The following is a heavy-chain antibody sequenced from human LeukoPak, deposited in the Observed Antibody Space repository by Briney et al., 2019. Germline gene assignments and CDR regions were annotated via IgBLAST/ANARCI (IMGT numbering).Heavy chain of an antibody. CDR3: ARDGVDTDDY. V-gene: IGHV4-39*07. D-gene: IGHD5-18*01. CDR1: GGSISSSSYY. CDR2: IYYSGST. Sequence: SETLSLTCTVSGGSISSSSYYWGWIRQPPGKGLECIGSIYYSGSTYYNPSLKSRVTISIDTSKNQFSLKLSSVTAADTAVYYCARDGVDTDDYWGQGTLVTVSS. J-gene: IGHJ4*02.